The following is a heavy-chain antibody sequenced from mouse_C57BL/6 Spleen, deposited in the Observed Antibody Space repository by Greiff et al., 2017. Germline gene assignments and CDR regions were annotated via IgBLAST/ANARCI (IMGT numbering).Heavy chain of an antibody. CDR2: IYPSNGGT. CDR3: ARGDHYYAMDD. Sequence: QVQLQQPGTELVKPGASVKLSCKASGYTFTSYWMTWVKQRPGQGLEWIGNIYPSNGGTNYNEKFKSKATLTVDKSSSTAYMQLSSLTSGDSAVYYCARGDHYYAMDDWGQGTSVTVSS. V-gene: IGHV1-53*01. J-gene: IGHJ4*01. CDR1: GYTFTSYW.